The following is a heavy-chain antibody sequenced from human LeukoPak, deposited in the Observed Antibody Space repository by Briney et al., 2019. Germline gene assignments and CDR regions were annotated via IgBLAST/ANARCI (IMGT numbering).Heavy chain of an antibody. V-gene: IGHV1-2*02. CDR3: ARDLSEVVRGAPRWLDP. J-gene: IGHJ5*02. CDR2: INPNSGGT. CDR1: GYTFTGYY. Sequence: ASVKVSCKASGYTFTGYYMHWVRQAPGQGLEWMGWINPNSGGTNYAQKFQGRVTMTRDTSISTAYMELSRLRSDDTAVYYCARDLSEVVRGAPRWLDPWGQGTLVTVSS. D-gene: IGHD3-10*01.